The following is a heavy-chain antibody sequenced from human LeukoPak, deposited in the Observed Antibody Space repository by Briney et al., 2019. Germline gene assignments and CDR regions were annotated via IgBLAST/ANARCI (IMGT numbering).Heavy chain of an antibody. Sequence: GGSLRLSCAASGFTFSSYTMNWVRQAPGKGLEWVSSISSSSSYIYYADSVKGRSTISRDNAKNSLYLQMSSLRAEDTAVYYCARGYGDYAYWGQGTLVTVSS. V-gene: IGHV3-21*01. D-gene: IGHD4-17*01. CDR2: ISSSSSYI. CDR1: GFTFSSYT. CDR3: ARGYGDYAY. J-gene: IGHJ4*02.